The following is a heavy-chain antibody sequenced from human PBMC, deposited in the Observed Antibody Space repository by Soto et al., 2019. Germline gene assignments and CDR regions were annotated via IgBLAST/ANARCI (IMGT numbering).Heavy chain of an antibody. V-gene: IGHV4-39*01. D-gene: IGHD3-10*01. CDR1: GGSISSSSYY. Sequence: QLQLQESGPGLVKPSETLSLTCTVSGGSISSSSYYWGWIRQPPGKGLEWIGSIYYSGSTYYNPSLKSRVTISVDTSKNQFSLKLSSVTAADTAVYYCARHPADVIWFGESPHAFDIWGQGTMVTVSS. CDR3: ARHPADVIWFGESPHAFDI. J-gene: IGHJ3*02. CDR2: IYYSGST.